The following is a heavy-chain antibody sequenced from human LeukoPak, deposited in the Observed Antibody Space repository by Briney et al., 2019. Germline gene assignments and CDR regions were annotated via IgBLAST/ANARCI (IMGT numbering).Heavy chain of an antibody. Sequence: ASVKVSCKASGYTFTGCYMHWVRQAPGQGLEWMGWINPNSGGTNYAQKFQGWVTMTRDTSISTAYMELSRLRSDDTAVYYCARANFLYCSSTTCLFDYWGQGTLVTVSS. CDR1: GYTFTGCY. V-gene: IGHV1-2*04. CDR3: ARANFLYCSSTTCLFDY. CDR2: INPNSGGT. J-gene: IGHJ4*02. D-gene: IGHD2-2*01.